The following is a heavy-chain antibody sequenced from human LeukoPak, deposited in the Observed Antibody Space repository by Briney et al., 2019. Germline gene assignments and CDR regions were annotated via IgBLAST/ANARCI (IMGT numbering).Heavy chain of an antibody. D-gene: IGHD7-27*01. CDR1: GGTFSSYG. Sequence: GASVKVSCKASGGTFSSYGVSWVRQAPGQGLEWMGGIIPIFRTTTYAQKFRGRVMITADESTSTAYMELSSLRSEDTAVYYCARSPGVDRSYYYMDVRGKGTTVTVSS. CDR2: IIPIFRTT. J-gene: IGHJ6*03. V-gene: IGHV1-69*13. CDR3: ARSPGVDRSYYYMDV.